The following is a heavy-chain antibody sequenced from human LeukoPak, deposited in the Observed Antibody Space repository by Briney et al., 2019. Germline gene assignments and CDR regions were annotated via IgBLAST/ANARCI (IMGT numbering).Heavy chain of an antibody. Sequence: GGSLRLSCAASGFTFDHYGIIWVRQSPGKGLVGVSGYYWNCFSAGYADSVKGRFTISRDNAKNSLYLQMNSLRAEDTALYYCARAGDRIAAAGWGNFYYYYMDVWGKGTTVTVSS. CDR3: ARAGDRIAAAGWGNFYYYYMDV. CDR1: GFTFDHYG. CDR2: YYWNCFSA. V-gene: IGHV3-20*04. D-gene: IGHD6-13*01. J-gene: IGHJ6*03.